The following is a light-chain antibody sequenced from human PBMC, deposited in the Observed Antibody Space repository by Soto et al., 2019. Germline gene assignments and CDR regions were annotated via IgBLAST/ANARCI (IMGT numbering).Light chain of an antibody. CDR1: SSDVGAYNY. CDR2: EVS. Sequence: QSALTQPASVSGSPGQSITISCTGTSSDVGAYNYVSWYQQHPGKAPKLMIYEVSSRPSGVSNRFSGSKSANTASLTISGLLAGDEADYYCSSYTSSSTWLFGGGTKLTAL. CDR3: SSYTSSSTWL. J-gene: IGLJ3*02. V-gene: IGLV2-14*03.